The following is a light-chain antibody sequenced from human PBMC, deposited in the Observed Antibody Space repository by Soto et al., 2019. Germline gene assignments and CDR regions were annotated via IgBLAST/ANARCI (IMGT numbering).Light chain of an antibody. CDR1: QDITNY. J-gene: IGKJ4*01. CDR2: HAS. CDR3: QQYDNVPLT. Sequence: DIQMTQSPSSLSASAGDRVSISCQASQDITNYLNWYQQKPGRAPKLLIYHASNLETGVPSRFSGSKSGTNFNFTISSLQPEDVATYYCQQYDNVPLTFGGGTKVDIK. V-gene: IGKV1-33*01.